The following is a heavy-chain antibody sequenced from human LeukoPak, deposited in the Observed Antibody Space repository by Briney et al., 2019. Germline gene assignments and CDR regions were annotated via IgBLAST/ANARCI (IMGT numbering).Heavy chain of an antibody. Sequence: ETLSLTCTVSGGSISSSSYYWGWIRQPPGKGLEWIGSIYYSRSTYYNPSLKSRVTISVDTSKNQFSLKLSSVTAADTAVYYCARDRLLWFGETTYYYGMDVWGQGTTVTVSS. J-gene: IGHJ6*02. CDR1: GGSISSSSYY. V-gene: IGHV4-39*07. CDR2: IYYSRST. CDR3: ARDRLLWFGETTYYYGMDV. D-gene: IGHD3-10*01.